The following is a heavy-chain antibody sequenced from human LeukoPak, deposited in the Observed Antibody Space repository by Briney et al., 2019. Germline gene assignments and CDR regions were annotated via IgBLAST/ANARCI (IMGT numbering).Heavy chain of an antibody. CDR2: IKSKTDGGTT. D-gene: IGHD1-26*01. J-gene: IGHJ4*02. CDR3: TTGAPRAYSGSYSNC. Sequence: PGGSRRLSCAASGFTFSNAWMSWVRQAPGKGLEWVGRIKSKTDGGTTDYAAPVKGRFTISRDDSQNTLYLQMNSLKTEDTAVYYCTTGAPRAYSGSYSNCWGQGTLVTVSS. CDR1: GFTFSNAW. V-gene: IGHV3-15*01.